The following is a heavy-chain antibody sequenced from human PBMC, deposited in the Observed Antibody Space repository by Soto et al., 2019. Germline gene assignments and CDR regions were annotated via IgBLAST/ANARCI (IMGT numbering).Heavy chain of an antibody. D-gene: IGHD2-21*02. V-gene: IGHV3-23*01. CDR3: AKRLNTYYFDY. Sequence: GSLRLSCAASGFTFSSDAMSWFRQAPGKGLEWVSAISGSGRSTFHADSVKGRFTISRDNSQNTLYLQMNSLRVEDTAVYYCAKRLNTYYFDYWGQGTQVTV. CDR1: GFTFSSDA. J-gene: IGHJ4*02. CDR2: ISGSGRST.